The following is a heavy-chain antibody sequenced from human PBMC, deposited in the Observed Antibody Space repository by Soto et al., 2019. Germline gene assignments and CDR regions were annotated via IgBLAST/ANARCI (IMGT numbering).Heavy chain of an antibody. CDR3: ARGNVRGGCLDY. Sequence: QVQLVQSGTEERKPGASVKVSCKALGYTFSTYAMHWVRRAPGQSLEWMGWFNGGNGNIKYSQKFEGRVTITTDTAESSAYMDQNVLRSEDTAVYYCARGNVRGGCLDYWGQGTLVSVSS. D-gene: IGHD3-10*01. CDR1: GYTFSTYA. CDR2: FNGGNGNI. V-gene: IGHV1-3*05. J-gene: IGHJ4*02.